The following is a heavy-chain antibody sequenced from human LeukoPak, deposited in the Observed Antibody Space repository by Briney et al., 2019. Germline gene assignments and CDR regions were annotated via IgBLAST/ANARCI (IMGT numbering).Heavy chain of an antibody. CDR3: AREYCSGGSCYSGLDY. Sequence: GGSLRPSCAASGFTFSSYWMSWVRQAPGKGLEWVANIKQDGSEKYYVDSVKGRFTISRDNAKNSLYLQMNSLRAEDTAVYYCAREYCSGGSCYSGLDYWGQGTLVTVSS. CDR1: GFTFSSYW. CDR2: IKQDGSEK. D-gene: IGHD2-15*01. V-gene: IGHV3-7*01. J-gene: IGHJ4*02.